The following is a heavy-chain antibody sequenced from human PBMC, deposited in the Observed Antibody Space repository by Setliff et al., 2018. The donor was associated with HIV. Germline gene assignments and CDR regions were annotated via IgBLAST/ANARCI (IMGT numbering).Heavy chain of an antibody. CDR2: ISPSSGYL. V-gene: IGHV3-21*01. Sequence: LRLSCAASGLTLGDYGMVWVRQAPGKGLEWVSSISPSSGYLNYADSMKGRVTISRDNAKNSLYLQMNSLRAEDTAVYYCARVTVDWGFGNAFDIWGQGTMVTVSS. J-gene: IGHJ3*02. CDR3: ARVTVDWGFGNAFDI. CDR1: GLTLGDYG. D-gene: IGHD7-27*01.